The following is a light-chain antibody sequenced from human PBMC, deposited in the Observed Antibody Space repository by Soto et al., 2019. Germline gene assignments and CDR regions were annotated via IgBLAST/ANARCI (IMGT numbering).Light chain of an antibody. CDR1: NLGDRY. CDR2: QDF. CDR3: QAWDSSTGVV. V-gene: IGLV3-1*01. Sequence: SYELTQPPSVSVSPGQTASITCSGDNLGDRYVCWYQQKPGQSPVLVIYQDFKRPSGIPERFSGSNSGNTATLTISGTQAMDGADYYCQAWDSSTGVVFGGGTKVTVL. J-gene: IGLJ2*01.